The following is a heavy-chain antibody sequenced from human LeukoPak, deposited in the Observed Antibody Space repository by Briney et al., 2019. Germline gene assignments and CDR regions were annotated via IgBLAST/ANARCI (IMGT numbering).Heavy chain of an antibody. CDR2: MNPNSGNT. CDR3: ATEAAASENAFDI. V-gene: IGHV1-8*03. J-gene: IGHJ3*02. CDR1: GYTFTSYD. D-gene: IGHD6-13*01. Sequence: GASVKVSCKASGYTFTSYDINWVRQATGQGLEWMGWMNPNSGNTGYAQKFQGRVTITRNTSISTAYMELSSLRSEDTAVYYCATEAAASENAFDIWGQGTMVTVSS.